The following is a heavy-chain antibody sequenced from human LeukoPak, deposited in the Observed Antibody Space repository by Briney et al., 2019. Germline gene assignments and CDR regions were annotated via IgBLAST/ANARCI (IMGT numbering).Heavy chain of an antibody. CDR2: ISYDGSNK. J-gene: IGHJ4*02. V-gene: IGHV3-30-3*01. D-gene: IGHD3-10*01. CDR1: GFTFSSYA. CDR3: AREGLEYYGSGSYYNY. Sequence: PGGSLRLSCAASGFTFSSYATHWVRQAPGKGLEWVAVISYDGSNKYYADSVKGRFTISRDNSKNTLYLQMNSLRAEDTAVYYCAREGLEYYGSGSYYNYWGRGTLVTVSS.